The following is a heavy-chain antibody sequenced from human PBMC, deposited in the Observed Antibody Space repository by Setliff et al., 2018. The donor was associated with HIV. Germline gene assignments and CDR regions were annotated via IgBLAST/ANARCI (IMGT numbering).Heavy chain of an antibody. CDR3: APVSSGWFDP. Sequence: ASVKVSCKVSGYSLTELSMHWVRQAPGKGLEWMGGFDPDDGETVYAQQFQGRVTMTEDTSTDTAYMELTSLRSEDTAMYYCAPVSSGWFDPLGQGTLVTVSS. CDR1: GYSLTELS. J-gene: IGHJ5*02. V-gene: IGHV1-24*01. CDR2: FDPDDGET. D-gene: IGHD6-25*01.